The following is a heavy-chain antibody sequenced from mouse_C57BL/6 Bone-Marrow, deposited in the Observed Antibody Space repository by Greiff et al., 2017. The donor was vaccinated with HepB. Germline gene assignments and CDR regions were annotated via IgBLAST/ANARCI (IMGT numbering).Heavy chain of an antibody. D-gene: IGHD1-1*01. CDR2: IDPSDSYT. Sequence: QVHVKQPGAELVMPGASVKLSCKASGYTFTSYWMHWVKQRPGQGLEWIGEIDPSDSYTNYNQKFKGKSTLTVDKSSSTAYMQLSSLTSEDSAVYYCARGGDYGSSYYAYWGQGTLVTVSA. CDR3: ARGGDYGSSYYAY. J-gene: IGHJ3*01. CDR1: GYTFTSYW. V-gene: IGHV1-69*01.